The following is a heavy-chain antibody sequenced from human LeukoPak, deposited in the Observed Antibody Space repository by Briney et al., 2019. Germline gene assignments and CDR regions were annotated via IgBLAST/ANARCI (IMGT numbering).Heavy chain of an antibody. CDR3: AKDRSPMIRGVFDY. Sequence: GGSLRLSCAASAFTFNTYAMHWVRQAPGKGLEWVAFINYDGTNTYYADSVKGRFTISRDNSKNTLYLQMNSLRAEDTAVYYCAKDRSPMIRGVFDYWGQGTLVTVSS. CDR2: INYDGTNT. D-gene: IGHD3-10*01. V-gene: IGHV3-30*02. CDR1: AFTFNTYA. J-gene: IGHJ4*02.